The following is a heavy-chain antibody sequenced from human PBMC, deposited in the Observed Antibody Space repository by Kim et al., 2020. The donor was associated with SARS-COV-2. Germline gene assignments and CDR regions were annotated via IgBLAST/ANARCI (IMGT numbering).Heavy chain of an antibody. CDR3: ARKRRYYGSGSLNWFDP. Sequence: SETLSLTCAVYGGSFSGYYWSWIRQPPGKGLEWIGEIPHRVSTNSPPSLKSRVTISVDTSKNQFSLKLRSVTAADTAVYYCARKRRYYGSGSLNWFDPWGQGTLVTVSS. D-gene: IGHD3-10*01. V-gene: IGHV4-34*01. CDR2: IPHRVST. CDR1: GGSFSGYY. J-gene: IGHJ5*02.